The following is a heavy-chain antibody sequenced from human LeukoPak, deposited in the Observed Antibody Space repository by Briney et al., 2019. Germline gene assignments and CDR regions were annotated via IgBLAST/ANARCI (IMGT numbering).Heavy chain of an antibody. Sequence: SETLSLTCTVSGGSISSYYWSWIRQPPGKGLEWIGYIYYSGSTDYNPSLKSRVTISVDTSKNQFSLKLSSVTAADTAVYYCARSAWGSYRPLHWFDPWGQGTLVTVSS. CDR3: ARSAWGSYRPLHWFDP. V-gene: IGHV4-59*01. CDR1: GGSISSYY. J-gene: IGHJ5*02. D-gene: IGHD3-16*02. CDR2: IYYSGST.